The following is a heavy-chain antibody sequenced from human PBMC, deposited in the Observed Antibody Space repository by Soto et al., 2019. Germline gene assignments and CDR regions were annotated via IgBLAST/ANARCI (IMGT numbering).Heavy chain of an antibody. Sequence: SETLSLTCTVSGGSISSGGYYWSWIRQHPGKGLEWIGYIYYSGSTYYNPSLKSRVTISVDTSKNQFSLKLSSVTAADTAVYYCARNSNGRSKYSYAPRFDYWGQGTLVTVSS. V-gene: IGHV4-31*03. CDR3: ARNSNGRSKYSYAPRFDY. D-gene: IGHD5-18*01. J-gene: IGHJ4*02. CDR1: GGSISSGGYY. CDR2: IYYSGST.